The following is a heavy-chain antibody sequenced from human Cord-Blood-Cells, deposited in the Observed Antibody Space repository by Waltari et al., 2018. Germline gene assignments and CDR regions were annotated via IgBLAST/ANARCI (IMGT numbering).Heavy chain of an antibody. J-gene: IGHJ2*01. CDR3: ARTTRDGYNYWYFDL. CDR2: IDWDDDK. Sequence: QVTLQESGPALVKPTQTLTLTCHFPGFSLTPRGMLVSWTRHPPGKALEWLARIDWDDDKFYSPSLKTRLTISKDTSKNQVVLTMTNMDPVDTATYYCARTTRDGYNYWYFDLWGRGTLVTVSS. D-gene: IGHD5-12*01. V-gene: IGHV2-70*04. CDR1: GFSLTPRGML.